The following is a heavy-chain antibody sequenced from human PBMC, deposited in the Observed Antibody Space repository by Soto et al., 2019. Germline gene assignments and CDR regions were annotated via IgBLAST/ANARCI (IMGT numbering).Heavy chain of an antibody. J-gene: IGHJ4*02. V-gene: IGHV1-18*04. Sequence: ASVKVSCKTSGYTFTNYGITWVRQAPGQGLKWMGWISAYNGDANYAQKFQGRVIMTTDTSTTTAYMELRSLRSDDTAVYYCARGPAGGLRGGVSYWGQGTLVTVSS. CDR1: GYTFTNYG. CDR3: ARGPAGGLRGGVSY. CDR2: ISAYNGDA. D-gene: IGHD2-15*01.